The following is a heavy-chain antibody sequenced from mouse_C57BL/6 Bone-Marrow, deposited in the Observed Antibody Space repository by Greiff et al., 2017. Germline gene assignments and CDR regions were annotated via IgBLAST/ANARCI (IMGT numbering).Heavy chain of an antibody. CDR2: IRSKSNNYAT. V-gene: IGHV10-1*01. J-gene: IGHJ4*01. CDR1: GFSFNTYA. Sequence: EVQVVESGGGLVQPKGSLKLSCAASGFSFNTYAMNWVRQAPGKGLEWVARIRSKSNNYATYYADSVKDRFTISRDDSESMLYLQMNNLKTEDTAMYYCVRGGSHYAMDYWGQGTSVTVSS. CDR3: VRGGSHYAMDY.